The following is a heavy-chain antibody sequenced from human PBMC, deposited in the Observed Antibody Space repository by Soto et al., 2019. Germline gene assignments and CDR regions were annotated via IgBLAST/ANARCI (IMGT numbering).Heavy chain of an antibody. Sequence: NPSETLSLTCTVSGGSISSGGYYWSWIRQHPGKGLEWIGYIYYSGSTYYNPSLKSRVTISVDTSKNQFSLKLSSVTAADTAVYYCARVRSYSSSPAFDYWGQGTLVNVSS. J-gene: IGHJ4*02. V-gene: IGHV4-31*03. D-gene: IGHD6-6*01. CDR1: GGSISSGGYY. CDR2: IYYSGST. CDR3: ARVRSYSSSPAFDY.